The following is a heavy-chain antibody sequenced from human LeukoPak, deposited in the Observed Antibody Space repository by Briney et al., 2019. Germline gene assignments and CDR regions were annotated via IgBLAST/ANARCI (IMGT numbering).Heavy chain of an antibody. V-gene: IGHV4-4*07. CDR2: IYSSGST. Sequence: SETLSLTCTVSGGSISSYYWSWIRQPAGKGLEWIGRIYSSGSTNYNPSLKSRVTMSVDTSKNQFSLKLSSVTAADTAVYYCARAAYDGSGYYYVADYWGQGTLVTVSS. J-gene: IGHJ4*02. D-gene: IGHD3-22*01. CDR3: ARAAYDGSGYYYVADY. CDR1: GGSISSYY.